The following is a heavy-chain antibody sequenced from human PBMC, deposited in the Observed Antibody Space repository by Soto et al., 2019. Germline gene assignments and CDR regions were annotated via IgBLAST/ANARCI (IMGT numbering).Heavy chain of an antibody. Sequence: TLSISYAVSGGSISSGGYSWSWIRQPTGKGLEWIGYIYHSGSTYYNPSLKSRVTISVDRSKNQFSLKLSSVTAADTAVYYCARVGRESSGDDGFDPWGQGTLVTV. CDR1: GGSISSGGYS. CDR2: IYHSGST. D-gene: IGHD2-15*01. J-gene: IGHJ5*02. CDR3: ARVGRESSGDDGFDP. V-gene: IGHV4-30-2*01.